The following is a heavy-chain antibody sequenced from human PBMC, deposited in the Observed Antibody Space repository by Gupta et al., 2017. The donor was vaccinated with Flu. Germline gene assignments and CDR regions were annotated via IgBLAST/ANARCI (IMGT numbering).Heavy chain of an antibody. D-gene: IGHD3-22*01. V-gene: IGHV3-48*02. Sequence: GLEWVSYISSSSSTIYYADSVKGRFTISRDNAKNSLYLQMNSLRDEDTAVYYCARDQEWLLLGNAFDIWGQGTMVTGSS. CDR3: ARDQEWLLLGNAFDI. CDR2: ISSSSSTI. J-gene: IGHJ3*02.